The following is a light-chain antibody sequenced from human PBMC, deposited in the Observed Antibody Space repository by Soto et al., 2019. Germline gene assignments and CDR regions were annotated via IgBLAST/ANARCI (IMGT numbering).Light chain of an antibody. J-gene: IGKJ2*01. CDR3: QQYYNWRYT. V-gene: IGKV3-15*01. Sequence: EIVMTQSPATLSVSPGERATLSCRASQSVTSNLAWYQQRPGQAPRLLIYGASTRAIGIPARFSGSGSGTEFTLTISSLQSEDFAVYYCQQYYNWRYTFGQGTKLEIK. CDR1: QSVTSN. CDR2: GAS.